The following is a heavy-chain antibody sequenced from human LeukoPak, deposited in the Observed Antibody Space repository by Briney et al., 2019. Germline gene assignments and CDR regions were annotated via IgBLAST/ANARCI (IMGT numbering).Heavy chain of an antibody. CDR2: INPNSGGT. J-gene: IGHJ4*02. D-gene: IGHD3-10*01. CDR1: GYTFTGYY. V-gene: IGHV1-2*02. Sequence: ASVKVSCKASGYTFTGYYMHWVRQAPGQGLEWMGWINPNSGGTNYAQKFQGRVTMTRDTSISTAHMELSRLRSDDTAVYYCARLEVEYYYGSGSYYNLDYWGQGTLVTVSS. CDR3: ARLEVEYYYGSGSYYNLDY.